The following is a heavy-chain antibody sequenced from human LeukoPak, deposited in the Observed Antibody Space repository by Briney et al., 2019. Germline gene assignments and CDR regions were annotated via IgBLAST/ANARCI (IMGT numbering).Heavy chain of an antibody. Sequence: GGSLRLSCAASGFTFSRYWMSWVRQAPGKGLEWVVNMKQDGSEKYYVDSVKGRFTISRDNAKNSLYLQMNSLRAEDTAVYYCARSAGSSSWYEGYYFDYWGQGTLVTVSS. V-gene: IGHV3-7*01. CDR3: ARSAGSSSWYEGYYFDY. CDR2: MKQDGSEK. D-gene: IGHD6-13*01. J-gene: IGHJ4*02. CDR1: GFTFSRYW.